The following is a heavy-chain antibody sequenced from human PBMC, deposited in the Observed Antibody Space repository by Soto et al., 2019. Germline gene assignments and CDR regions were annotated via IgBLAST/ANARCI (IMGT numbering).Heavy chain of an antibody. D-gene: IGHD3-22*01. J-gene: IGHJ4*02. CDR3: ARESLHYYDSSGYTFDY. CDR1: GYTFTSYG. V-gene: IGHV1-18*04. CDR2: ISAYNGNT. Sequence: GASVKVSCKASGYTFTSYGISWVRQAPGQGLEWMGWISAYNGNTNYAQELQGRVTMTTDTSTSTAYMELRSLRSDDTAVYYCARESLHYYDSSGYTFDYWGQGTLVTVSS.